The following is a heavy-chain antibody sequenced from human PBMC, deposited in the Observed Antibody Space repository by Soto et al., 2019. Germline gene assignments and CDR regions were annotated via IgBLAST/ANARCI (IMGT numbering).Heavy chain of an antibody. D-gene: IGHD3-10*01. CDR1: GFTFSSYA. V-gene: IGHV3-23*01. J-gene: IGHJ4*02. CDR2: ISGSGGST. CDR3: ANGRATYGLLTHDY. Sequence: PGGSLRLSCAASGFTFSSYAMSWVRQAPGKGLEWASAISGSGGSTYYADSVKGRFTISRDNSKNTLYLQMNSLRAEDTAVYYCANGRATYGLLTHDYWGQGTLVTVSS.